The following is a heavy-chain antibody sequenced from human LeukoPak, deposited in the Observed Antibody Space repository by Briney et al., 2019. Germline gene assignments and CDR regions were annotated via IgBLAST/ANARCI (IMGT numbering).Heavy chain of an antibody. V-gene: IGHV1-2*04. CDR2: INPSSGGT. J-gene: IGHJ6*02. D-gene: IGHD6-6*01. CDR3: ARLPLRSIAVGYYGMDV. CDR1: GYTFTSYD. Sequence: GASVKVSCKASGYTFTSYDINWVRQAPGQGLEWMGWINPSSGGTNYAQKFQGWVTMTRDTSISTAYMELSRLRSDDTAVYYCARLPLRSIAVGYYGMDVWGQGTTVTVSS.